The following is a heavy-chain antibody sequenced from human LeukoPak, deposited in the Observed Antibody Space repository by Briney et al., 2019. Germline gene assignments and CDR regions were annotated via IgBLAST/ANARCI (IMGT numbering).Heavy chain of an antibody. J-gene: IGHJ4*02. CDR1: GFTVSSNY. V-gene: IGHV3-30*03. Sequence: GGSLRLSCAASGFTVSSNYMSWVRQAPGKGLEWVAVISYDGSNKYYADSVKGRFTISRDNSKNTLYLQMNSLRAEDTAVYYCASNSYGFFDYWGQGTLVTVSS. CDR3: ASNSYGFFDY. CDR2: ISYDGSNK. D-gene: IGHD4-17*01.